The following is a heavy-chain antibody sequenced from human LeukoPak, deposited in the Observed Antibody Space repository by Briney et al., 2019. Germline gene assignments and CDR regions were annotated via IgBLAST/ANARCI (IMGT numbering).Heavy chain of an antibody. V-gene: IGHV3-64*01. J-gene: IGHJ4*02. D-gene: IGHD3-10*01. Sequence: GGSLRFSCAASGFTFSSYAMHWVRQAPGKGLEYVSAISSNGGSTYYANSVKGRFTISRDNSKNTLYLQMGSLRAEDMAVYYCARSYGSLYCFDYWGQGTLVTVSS. CDR1: GFTFSSYA. CDR2: ISSNGGST. CDR3: ARSYGSLYCFDY.